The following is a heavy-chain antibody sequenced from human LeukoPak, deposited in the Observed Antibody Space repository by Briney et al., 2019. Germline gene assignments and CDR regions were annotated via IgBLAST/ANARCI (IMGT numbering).Heavy chain of an antibody. CDR2: INSEGKTT. Sequence: GSLRLSCSASGFIFSPYAMHWVRQAPGKGLEYVSSINSEGKTTYYADSVKGRFTISRDNSKNTLYLQMSSLRPEDTAVYYCVKDRWVDHWGQGTLVTVSS. J-gene: IGHJ4*02. V-gene: IGHV3-64D*06. CDR1: GFIFSPYA. CDR3: VKDRWVDH. D-gene: IGHD6-13*01.